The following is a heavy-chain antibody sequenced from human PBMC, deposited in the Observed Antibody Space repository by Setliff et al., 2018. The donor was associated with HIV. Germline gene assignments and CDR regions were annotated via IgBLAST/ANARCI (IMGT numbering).Heavy chain of an antibody. Sequence: SETLSLTCAVSGYSISSAFYWAWIRQAPGKGLEWIGTIYQSGTTFYNPSLKSRVTISVDTSKNHFSLKLTSVTAADTAVYYCGGAAPRTGQGTIDYWGQGTLVTVSS. CDR2: IYQSGTT. J-gene: IGHJ4*02. V-gene: IGHV4-38-2*01. D-gene: IGHD1-1*01. CDR3: GGAAPRTGQGTIDY. CDR1: GYSISSAFY.